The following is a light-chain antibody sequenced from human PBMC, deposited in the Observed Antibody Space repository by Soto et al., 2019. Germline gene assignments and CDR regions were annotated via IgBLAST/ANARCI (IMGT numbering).Light chain of an antibody. Sequence: EIVLTQSPGTLSLSPGERATLSCSASQSVSSSYLAWYQQKPGQAPRLLIYGASSRATGIQDRFSGSGSGTDFALTISRLEPEDFAVYYCQQYGNSPAFGGGTKVEIK. CDR3: QQYGNSPA. V-gene: IGKV3-20*01. J-gene: IGKJ4*01. CDR1: QSVSSSY. CDR2: GAS.